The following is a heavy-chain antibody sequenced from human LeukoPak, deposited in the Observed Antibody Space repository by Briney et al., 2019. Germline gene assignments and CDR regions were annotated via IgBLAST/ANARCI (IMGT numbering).Heavy chain of an antibody. CDR1: GFTFSNYA. CDR3: ARFRSYNFDY. Sequence: GGSLRLSCAASGFTFSNYAMHWVRQAPGKGLEWVAVISDDGSNKYYGDSVKGRFTISRDNSKNTVYLQMNSLRAEDTAVYYCARFRSYNFDYWGQGTLVTVSS. CDR2: ISDDGSNK. D-gene: IGHD1-26*01. V-gene: IGHV3-30*03. J-gene: IGHJ4*02.